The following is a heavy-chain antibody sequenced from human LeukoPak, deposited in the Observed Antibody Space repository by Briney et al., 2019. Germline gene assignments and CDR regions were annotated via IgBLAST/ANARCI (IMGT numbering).Heavy chain of an antibody. CDR3: ASRLQTTWVMDI. V-gene: IGHV4-59*01. Sequence: NPSETLSLTCTVSGGSISSYYWSWIRQPPGKGLEWGGYIYYSGTTNDNPSLKSRVTISVDTSKNQFSLMLNSVTGADTAVYYCASRLQTTWVMDIWGQGTTVTVSS. J-gene: IGHJ6*02. CDR1: GGSISSYY. CDR2: IYYSGTT. D-gene: IGHD4-17*01.